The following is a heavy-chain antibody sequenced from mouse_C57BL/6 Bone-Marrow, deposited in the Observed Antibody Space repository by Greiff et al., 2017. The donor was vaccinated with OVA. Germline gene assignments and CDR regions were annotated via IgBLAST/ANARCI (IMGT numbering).Heavy chain of an antibody. J-gene: IGHJ1*03. CDR1: GYTFTNYW. CDR2: IYPGGGYT. CDR3: ARRRGLGWYFDV. D-gene: IGHD4-1*01. Sequence: VQLQESGAELVRPGTSVKMSCKASGYTFTNYWIGWAKQRPGHGLEWIGDIYPGGGYTNYNEKFKGKATLTADKSSSTAYMQFSSLTSEDSAIYYCARRRGLGWYFDVWGTGTTVTVSS. V-gene: IGHV1-63*01.